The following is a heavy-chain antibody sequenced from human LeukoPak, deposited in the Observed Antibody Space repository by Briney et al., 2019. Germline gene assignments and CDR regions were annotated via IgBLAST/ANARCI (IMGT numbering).Heavy chain of an antibody. V-gene: IGHV1-8*01. CDR2: MNRNSGNT. Sequence: ASVKVSRKASGYTFTSYDINWVRQATGQGLEWMGWMNRNSGNTGYAQKFQGRVTITRNTSISTAYMELSSLRSEDAAVYYCARGQGVYGDYYSRGMDVWGQGTTVTVSS. J-gene: IGHJ6*02. CDR3: ARGQGVYGDYYSRGMDV. D-gene: IGHD4-17*01. CDR1: GYTFTSYD.